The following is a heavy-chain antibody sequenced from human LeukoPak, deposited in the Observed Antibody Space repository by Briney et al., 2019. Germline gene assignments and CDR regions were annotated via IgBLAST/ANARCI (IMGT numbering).Heavy chain of an antibody. V-gene: IGHV3-23*01. CDR1: GITLSNYG. J-gene: IGHJ4*02. D-gene: IGHD3-22*01. CDR3: AKRGVVIRVILVGFHKEAYYFDS. CDR2: LSGSGGST. Sequence: GGSLRLSCAVSGITLSNYGMTWVRQAPGKGLEWVAGLSGSGGSTNYADSVKGRFTISRDNAKNKLYLQMNSLRAEDTAVYFCAKRGVVIRVILVGFHKEAYYFDSWGQGVLVTVSS.